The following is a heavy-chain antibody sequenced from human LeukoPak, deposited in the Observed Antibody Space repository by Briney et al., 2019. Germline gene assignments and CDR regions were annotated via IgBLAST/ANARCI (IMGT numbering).Heavy chain of an antibody. D-gene: IGHD3-10*01. Sequence: SETLSLTCTVSGVSISSYYRSWIRQPPGKGLEWIWDIYYSGSTTYNPSLKSRVTISVEATKNQFSLNLSSVTAADTAVYYCARAHYSGSYSYYNRAFDYWGKGILVTVSS. J-gene: IGHJ4*02. V-gene: IGHV4-59*01. CDR1: GVSISSYY. CDR3: ARAHYSGSYSYYNRAFDY. CDR2: IYYSGST.